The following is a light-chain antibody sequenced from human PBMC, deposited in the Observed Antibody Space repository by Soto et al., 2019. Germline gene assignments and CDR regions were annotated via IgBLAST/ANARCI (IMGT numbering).Light chain of an antibody. CDR1: SSDVGGYNY. V-gene: IGLV2-11*01. J-gene: IGLJ2*01. CDR3: CSYAGSYTL. CDR2: DVS. Sequence: QSALTRPRSVSGSPGQSVTISCTGTSSDVGGYNYVSWYQQHPGKAPKLMIYDVSKRPSGVPDRFSGSKSGNTASLTISGLQAEDEADYYCCSYAGSYTLFGGGTKLTVL.